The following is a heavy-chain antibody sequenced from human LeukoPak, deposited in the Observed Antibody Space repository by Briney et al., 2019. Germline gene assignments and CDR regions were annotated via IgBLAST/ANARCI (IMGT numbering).Heavy chain of an antibody. D-gene: IGHD6-13*01. CDR2: IGGSGGST. CDR3: ATRTAVTPSDY. V-gene: IGHV3-23*01. CDR1: GFTFSNNV. Sequence: GGSLRLSCAASGFTFSNNVMSWVRQAPGKGLEWVSGIGGSGGSTYYADSVKGRFTISRDNSKNTLYLQLNSLRAEDTALYYCATRTAVTPSDYWGQGTLVTVSS. J-gene: IGHJ4*02.